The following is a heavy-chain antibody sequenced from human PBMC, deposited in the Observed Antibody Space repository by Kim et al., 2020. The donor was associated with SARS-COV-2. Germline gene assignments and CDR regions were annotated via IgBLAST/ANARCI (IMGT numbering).Heavy chain of an antibody. D-gene: IGHD7-27*01. CDR2: IYFDAST. Sequence: GGSLRLSCAASGFTVSSNCMNWVRQAPGKGLEWVSLIYFDASTYYADTAKGRLTISSGNYDNTLYLQMNSLTADDSAVYYFMRESMSATGGFDDWGQGTLVTVSS. J-gene: IGHJ4*02. CDR1: GFTVSSNC. CDR3: MRESMSATGGFDD. V-gene: IGHV3-66*01.